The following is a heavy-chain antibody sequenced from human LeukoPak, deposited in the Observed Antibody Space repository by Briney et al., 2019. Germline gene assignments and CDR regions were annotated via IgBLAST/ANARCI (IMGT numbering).Heavy chain of an antibody. J-gene: IGHJ2*01. CDR3: ARNPPNWYFDL. CDR2: IYYSGST. V-gene: IGHV4-59*01. Sequence: PSETLSLTCTASGGSISSYYWSWIRQPPGKGLEWIGYIYYSGSTNYNPSLKSRVTIAVDTSKNQFSLKLSSVTAADTAVYYCARNPPNWYFDLWGRGTLVTVSS. CDR1: GGSISSYY.